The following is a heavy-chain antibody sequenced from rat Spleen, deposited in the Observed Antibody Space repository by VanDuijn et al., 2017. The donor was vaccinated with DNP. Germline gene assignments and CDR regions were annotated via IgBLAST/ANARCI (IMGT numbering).Heavy chain of an antibody. CDR3: ARPDY. CDR1: GFIFSNYD. V-gene: IGHV5-19*01. CDR2: ISPSGGST. J-gene: IGHJ2*01. Sequence: EVQLVESGGGLVQPGRSLKLSCAASGFIFSNYDMAWVRQAPTKGLEWVAYISPSGGSTYYRDSVKGRFTISRDNAKSSLYLQMDSLRSEDTATYYCARPDYWGQGVMVTVSS.